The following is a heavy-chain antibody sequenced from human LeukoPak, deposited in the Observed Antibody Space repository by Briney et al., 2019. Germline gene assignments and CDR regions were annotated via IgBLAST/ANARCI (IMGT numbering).Heavy chain of an antibody. Sequence: GESLKISCKGSGYSFPNYWIGWVRQMAGKGLEWMGIIYPGDSDTRYSPSFQGQVTISADKSISTAYLQWSSLKASDTAMYYCARRSYCGGDCYSDYWGQGTLVTVSS. V-gene: IGHV5-51*01. J-gene: IGHJ4*02. CDR1: GYSFPNYW. D-gene: IGHD2-21*02. CDR2: IYPGDSDT. CDR3: ARRSYCGGDCYSDY.